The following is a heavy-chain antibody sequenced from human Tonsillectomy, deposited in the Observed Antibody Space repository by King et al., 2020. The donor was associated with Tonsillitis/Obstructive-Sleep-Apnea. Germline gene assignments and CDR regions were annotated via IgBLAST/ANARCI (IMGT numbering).Heavy chain of an antibody. V-gene: IGHV1-69*12. Sequence: QLVQSGAEVKKPGSSVKVSCKASGGTFSSYAISWVRQAPGQGLEWMGGIIPIFGTANYAQKFQGRVTITAEESTSTAYMELSSLRSEDTAVYYCARMGIVVVPAAIQDYYYMDVWGKGTTVTVSS. J-gene: IGHJ6*03. CDR2: IIPIFGTA. CDR3: ARMGIVVVPAAIQDYYYMDV. D-gene: IGHD2-2*02. CDR1: GGTFSSYA.